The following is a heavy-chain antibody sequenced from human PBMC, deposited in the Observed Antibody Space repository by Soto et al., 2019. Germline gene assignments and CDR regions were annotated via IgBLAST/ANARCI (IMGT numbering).Heavy chain of an antibody. Sequence: GGSLRLSCAASGFTFSSYGMHWVRQAPGKGLEWVAVISYDGSNKYYADSVKGRFTISRDNSKNTLYLQMNSLRAEDTAVYYCAKVRFKSDYDFDYWGQGTLVTVSS. CDR1: GFTFSSYG. D-gene: IGHD4-17*01. CDR3: AKVRFKSDYDFDY. J-gene: IGHJ4*02. V-gene: IGHV3-30*18. CDR2: ISYDGSNK.